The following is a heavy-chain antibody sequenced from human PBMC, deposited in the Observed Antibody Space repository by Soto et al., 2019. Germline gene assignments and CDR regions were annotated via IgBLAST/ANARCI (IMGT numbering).Heavy chain of an antibody. CDR1: GFTFSSYA. J-gene: IGHJ1*01. Sequence: GGSLRLSCAASGFTFSSYAMSWVRQAPGKGLEWVSAISGSGGSTYYADSVKGRFTISRDNSKNTLYLQMNSLRAEDTAVYYCAKDRVTSYSSSWFWLTEYFQHWGQGTLVTVSS. D-gene: IGHD6-13*01. CDR3: AKDRVTSYSSSWFWLTEYFQH. CDR2: ISGSGGST. V-gene: IGHV3-23*01.